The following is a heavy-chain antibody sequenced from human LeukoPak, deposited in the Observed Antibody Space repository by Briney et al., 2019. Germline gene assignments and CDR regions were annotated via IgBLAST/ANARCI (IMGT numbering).Heavy chain of an antibody. V-gene: IGHV3-30*04. Sequence: GGSLRLSCAASGFTFSSYAMHWVRQAPGKGLEWVAVISYDGSDKYYADSVKGRFTISRDNSKNTLYLQMNSLRAEDTAVYYCARDYSSSSRYFDYWGQGTLVTVSS. CDR2: ISYDGSDK. CDR3: ARDYSSSSRYFDY. CDR1: GFTFSSYA. D-gene: IGHD6-6*01. J-gene: IGHJ4*02.